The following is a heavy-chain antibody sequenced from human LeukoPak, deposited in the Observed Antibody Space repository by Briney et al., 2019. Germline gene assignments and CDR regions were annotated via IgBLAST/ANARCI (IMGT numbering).Heavy chain of an antibody. CDR2: IAFDDTDR. CDR1: GFTFSSYS. CDR3: TNSDDYGDY. J-gene: IGHJ4*02. V-gene: IGHV3-30*18. Sequence: GGSLRLSCAASGFTFSSYSMNWVRQAPGKGLEWVAAIAFDDTDRYYIDSVKGRFTISRDDSKNTLYLHMTSLRAEDTAVYYCTNSDDYGDYWGQETLVTVSS.